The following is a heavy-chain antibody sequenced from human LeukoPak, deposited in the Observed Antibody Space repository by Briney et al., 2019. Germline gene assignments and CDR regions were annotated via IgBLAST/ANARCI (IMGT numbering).Heavy chain of an antibody. CDR1: GGSISSGDYY. J-gene: IGHJ4*02. D-gene: IGHD3-10*01. CDR2: IYYSGST. CDR3: ARAHYGSGSYSFDY. V-gene: IGHV4-30-4*01. Sequence: SETLSLTCTVSGGSISSGDYYWSWIRQPPGKGLQWIGYIYYSGSTYYNPSLKSRVTISVDRSKNQFSLKLSSVTAADTAVYYCARAHYGSGSYSFDYWGQGTLVTVSS.